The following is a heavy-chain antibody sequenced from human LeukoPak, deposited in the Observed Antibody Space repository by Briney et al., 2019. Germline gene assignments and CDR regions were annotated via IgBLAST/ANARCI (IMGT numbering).Heavy chain of an antibody. CDR2: IGSSGSHT. CDR3: ARDPPDSGDWGHDFDY. Sequence: PGGSLRLSCAASGFTFSNYEMHWVRQAPGKGLEWVSYIGSSGSHTYYAGSVKGRFTISRDNAKSSLYLQMNSLRVEDTAVYYCARDPPDSGDWGHDFDYWGQGNLVSDSS. J-gene: IGHJ4*02. CDR1: GFTFSNYE. V-gene: IGHV3-48*03. D-gene: IGHD5-12*01.